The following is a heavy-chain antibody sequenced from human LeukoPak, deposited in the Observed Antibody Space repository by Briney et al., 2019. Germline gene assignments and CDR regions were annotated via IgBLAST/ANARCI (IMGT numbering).Heavy chain of an antibody. J-gene: IGHJ6*03. CDR1: GGSISSYY. CDR2: IYTSGST. CDR3: ARDVVVPAAMRGLSPYYYYMDV. Sequence: SETLSLTCTVPGGSISSYYWSWIRQPAGKGLEWIGRIYTSGSTNYNPSLKSRVTMSVDTSKNQFSLKLSSVTAADTAVYYCARDVVVPAAMRGLSPYYYYMDVWGKGTTVTISS. D-gene: IGHD2-2*01. V-gene: IGHV4-4*07.